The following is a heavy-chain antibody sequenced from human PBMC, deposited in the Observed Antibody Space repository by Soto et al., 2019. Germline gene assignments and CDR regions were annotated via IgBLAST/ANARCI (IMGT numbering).Heavy chain of an antibody. D-gene: IGHD3-16*01. Sequence: QVQLVQSGAEVKKPGSSVKVSCKASGGTLSSYAISWVRQAPGQGLEWMGGIIPMFGIANYAQKFQGRVTITADDSKTTADMELSSLRSEVMAVYYCARPLAGDNYYYGMDVWGQGTTVTVSS. J-gene: IGHJ6*02. CDR2: IIPMFGIA. CDR1: GGTLSSYA. CDR3: ARPLAGDNYYYGMDV. V-gene: IGHV1-69*12.